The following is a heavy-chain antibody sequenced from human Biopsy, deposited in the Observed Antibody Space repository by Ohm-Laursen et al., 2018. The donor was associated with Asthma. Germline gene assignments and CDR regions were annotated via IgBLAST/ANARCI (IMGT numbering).Heavy chain of an antibody. CDR3: ARVTAGFWAGYLEYPDH. V-gene: IGHV3-7*01. CDR1: GFSFSYYW. D-gene: IGHD3/OR15-3a*01. J-gene: IGHJ4*02. CDR2: IKKDGNEK. Sequence: SLRLSCTASGFSFSYYWMNWVRQGPGKGLEWVANIKKDGNEKSYADSVMGRFTISRDDATNSLYLQMNSLRSGDTAVYYCARVTAGFWAGYLEYPDHWGQGTLVAVSS.